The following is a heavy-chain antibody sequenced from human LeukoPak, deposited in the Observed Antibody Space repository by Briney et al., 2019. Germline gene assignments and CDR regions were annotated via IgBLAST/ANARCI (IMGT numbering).Heavy chain of an antibody. CDR1: GFTFSSYA. CDR3: AKDGVLGCSSTSCYSGYFDY. J-gene: IGHJ4*02. V-gene: IGHV3-23*01. CDR2: ISGSGGST. D-gene: IGHD2-2*01. Sequence: GGSLRLSCAASGFTFSSYAMSWVRQAPGKGLEWVSAISGSGGSTCYADSVKGRFTISRDNSKNTLYLQMNSLRAEDTAVYYCAKDGVLGCSSTSCYSGYFDYWGQGTLVTVSS.